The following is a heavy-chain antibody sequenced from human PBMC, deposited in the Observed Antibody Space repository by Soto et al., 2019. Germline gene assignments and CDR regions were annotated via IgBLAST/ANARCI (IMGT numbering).Heavy chain of an antibody. Sequence: EVQILESGGGLIQPGGSVRLSCAASGFSFSTFAMTWVREAPGKGLEWVSTIISTGISTYYADSVKGRFTITRANSKNPLYLQMNSLRAEDSAVYYCAKGNYGDYGGFDPWGQGTLVTVSS. CDR3: AKGNYGDYGGFDP. V-gene: IGHV3-23*01. CDR2: IISTGIST. D-gene: IGHD4-17*01. J-gene: IGHJ5*02. CDR1: GFSFSTFA.